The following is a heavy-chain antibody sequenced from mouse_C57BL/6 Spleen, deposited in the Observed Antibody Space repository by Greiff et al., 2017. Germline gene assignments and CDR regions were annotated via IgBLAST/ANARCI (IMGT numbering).Heavy chain of an antibody. V-gene: IGHV1-22*01. Sequence: EVQRVESGPELVKPGASVKMSCKASGYTFTDYNMHWVKQSHGKSLEWIGYINPNNGGTSYNQKFKGKATLTVNKSSSTAYMELRSLTSEDSAVYYCERWLLGAYWGQGTLVTVSA. CDR3: ERWLLGAY. D-gene: IGHD2-3*01. CDR2: INPNNGGT. CDR1: GYTFTDYN. J-gene: IGHJ3*01.